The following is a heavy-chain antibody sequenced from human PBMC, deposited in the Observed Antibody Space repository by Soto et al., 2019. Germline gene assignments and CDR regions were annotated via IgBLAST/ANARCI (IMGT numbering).Heavy chain of an antibody. J-gene: IGHJ4*02. D-gene: IGHD2-2*01. CDR2: ISGSGGST. CDR3: AKSIVVVPKLLTH. Sequence: EVQLLESGGGLVQPGGSLRLSCAASGFTFSSYAMSWVRQAPGKRLEWVSAISGSGGSTYYADSVKGRFTISRDNSKNTLYLKMNSLRAEDTAVYYCAKSIVVVPKLLTHWGQGTLVTVSS. V-gene: IGHV3-23*01. CDR1: GFTFSSYA.